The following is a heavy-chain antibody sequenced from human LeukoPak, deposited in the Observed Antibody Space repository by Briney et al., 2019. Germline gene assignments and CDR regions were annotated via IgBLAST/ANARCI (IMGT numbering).Heavy chain of an antibody. CDR3: ARVHGAYPFDS. J-gene: IGHJ4*02. Sequence: GGSLRLSCAASGFMFSSSGMNWVRRAPGKGLEWVSFISISSTTIYYADSVKGRFTISRDNAKNSLYLQMNSLRAEDTAVYYCARVHGAYPFDSWGQGTLVTVSS. V-gene: IGHV3-48*01. CDR2: ISISSTTI. D-gene: IGHD4/OR15-4a*01. CDR1: GFMFSSSG.